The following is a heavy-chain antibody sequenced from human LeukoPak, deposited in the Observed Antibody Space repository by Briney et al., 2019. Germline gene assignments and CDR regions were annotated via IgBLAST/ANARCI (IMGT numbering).Heavy chain of an antibody. CDR2: IIPIFGTA. V-gene: IGHV1-69*05. J-gene: IGHJ6*03. CDR1: AVTFSSYA. Sequence: PGGSVKVSCKASAVTFSSYAISWVRQAPGQGLEWMGGIIPIFGTANYAQKFQGRVTITTDESTSTAYMELSSLRSEDTAVYYCARGYRSSNYYYYYYMDVWGKGTTVTVSS. D-gene: IGHD6-6*01. CDR3: ARGYRSSNYYYYYYMDV.